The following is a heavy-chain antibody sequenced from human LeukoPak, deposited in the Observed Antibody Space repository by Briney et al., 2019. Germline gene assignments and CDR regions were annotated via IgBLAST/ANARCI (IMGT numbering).Heavy chain of an antibody. CDR1: GYTFTGYY. CDR3: ARSADSGSYDFFDY. J-gene: IGHJ4*02. D-gene: IGHD1-26*01. CDR2: INPNSGGT. V-gene: IGHV1-2*04. Sequence: ASVKVSCKASGYTFTGYYMHWVRQAPGQGLEWMGWINPNSGGTNYAQKFQGWVTMTRDTSITTVYMELTSLKSDDTAVYYCARSADSGSYDFFDYWGQGTLVTVSS.